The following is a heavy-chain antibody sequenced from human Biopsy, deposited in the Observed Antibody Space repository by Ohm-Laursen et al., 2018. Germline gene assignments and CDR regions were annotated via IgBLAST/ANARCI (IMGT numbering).Heavy chain of an antibody. Sequence: GTLSLTCNVSGDSISIYYWGWIRQPPGKGLEWIGSIFYRGSTHYKPSLKSRVNISVDTSKNQFSLKLNSVTAADTAVYYCARDYDTSGYYYVSWGQGTLVTVSS. CDR1: GDSISIYY. J-gene: IGHJ5*02. V-gene: IGHV4-39*01. CDR2: IFYRGST. CDR3: ARDYDTSGYYYVS. D-gene: IGHD3-22*01.